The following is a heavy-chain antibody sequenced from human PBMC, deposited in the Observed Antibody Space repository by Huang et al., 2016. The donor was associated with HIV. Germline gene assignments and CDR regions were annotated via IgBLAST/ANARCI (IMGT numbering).Heavy chain of an antibody. J-gene: IGHJ4*02. CDR2: IKTGGSEK. V-gene: IGHV3-7*01. D-gene: IGHD1-26*01. CDR3: VRLLDHTGDY. CDR1: GFTFNSYW. Sequence: EVQLVESGGGLVQPGGSLRLSCAASGFTFNSYWMSGVRQAPGKGREWVAGIKTGGSEKSYVDSVKGRFTISRDNAKNSLYLQMNSLRAEDTAVYYCVRLLDHTGDYWGQGTLVTVSS.